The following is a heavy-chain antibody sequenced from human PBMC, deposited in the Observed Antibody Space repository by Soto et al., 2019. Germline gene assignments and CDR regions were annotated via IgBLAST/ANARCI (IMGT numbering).Heavy chain of an antibody. Sequence: GASLKISCKGSGYSFTSYWISWVRQMPGKGLEWMGRIDPSDSYTNYSPSCQGHVTLSADKSSSTAYLQWSSRKASDTSMYYCARLAAARLSDKYYYDYGMDVWGQGTTVTVSS. CDR2: IDPSDSYT. CDR3: ARLAAARLSDKYYYDYGMDV. CDR1: GYSFTSYW. V-gene: IGHV5-10-1*01. J-gene: IGHJ6*02. D-gene: IGHD6-6*01.